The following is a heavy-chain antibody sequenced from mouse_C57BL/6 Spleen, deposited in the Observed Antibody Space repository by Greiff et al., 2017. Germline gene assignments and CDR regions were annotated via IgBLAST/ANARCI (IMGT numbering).Heavy chain of an antibody. CDR1: GYTFTGYW. V-gene: IGHV1-9*01. J-gene: IGHJ4*01. Sequence: QVQLQQSGAELMKPGASVKLSCKATGYTFTGYWIEWVKQRPGHGLEWIGEILPGSGSTNYNEKFKGKAPFTADTSSNTSYMQLSSLTTEDSAIYSCARGALRPLYAMDYWGQGTSVTVSS. CDR2: ILPGSGST. CDR3: ARGALRPLYAMDY. D-gene: IGHD2-12*01.